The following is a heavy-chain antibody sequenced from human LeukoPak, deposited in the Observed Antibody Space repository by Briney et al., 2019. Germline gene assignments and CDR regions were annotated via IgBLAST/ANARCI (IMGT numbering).Heavy chain of an antibody. V-gene: IGHV3-53*01. CDR1: GFTVSSNY. CDR3: ARGPLRYFDWLLDY. CDR2: IYSGGST. J-gene: IGHJ4*02. D-gene: IGHD3-9*01. Sequence: PGGSLRLSCAASGFTVSSNYMSWVRQAPGKGLEWVSVIYSGGSTYYADSVKGRFTISRDNSKNTLYLQMNSLRAGDTAVYYCARGPLRYFDWLLDYWGQGTLVTVSS.